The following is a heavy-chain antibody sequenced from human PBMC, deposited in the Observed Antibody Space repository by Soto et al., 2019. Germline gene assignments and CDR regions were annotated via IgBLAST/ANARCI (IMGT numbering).Heavy chain of an antibody. V-gene: IGHV4-59*01. J-gene: IGHJ6*03. CDR3: ARAEMTTETRAVPGLYYMDV. D-gene: IGHD4-4*01. CDR1: GGSTSSYY. CDR2: IYYSGST. Sequence: SETLSLTCTVSGGSTSSYYWSWIRQPPGKGLEWVGYIYYSGSTNYHPSLKSRVTISLDASMTQFSLRLTPVTAADTAVYYCARAEMTTETRAVPGLYYMDVWGEGTTVTVSS.